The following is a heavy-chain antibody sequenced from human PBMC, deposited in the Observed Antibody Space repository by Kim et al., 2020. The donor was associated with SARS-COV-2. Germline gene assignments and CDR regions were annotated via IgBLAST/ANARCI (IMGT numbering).Heavy chain of an antibody. D-gene: IGHD2-2*01. V-gene: IGHV4-34*01. Sequence: SETLSLTCAVYGVSFSGYYWSWIRQPPGKGLEWIGEINHSGSTNNNPSLKSRVTISVDTSKNQFSLKLSSVTAADTAVYYCARGPIPVADYWGQGTLVTVSS. CDR2: INHSGST. J-gene: IGHJ4*02. CDR1: GVSFSGYY. CDR3: ARGPIPVADY.